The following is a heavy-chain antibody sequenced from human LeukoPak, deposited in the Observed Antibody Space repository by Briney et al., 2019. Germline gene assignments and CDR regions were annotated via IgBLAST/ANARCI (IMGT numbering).Heavy chain of an antibody. J-gene: IGHJ4*02. CDR2: INSDGSST. D-gene: IGHD4/OR15-4a*01. V-gene: IGHV3-74*01. CDR1: GFTFSSYW. Sequence: GGSLRLSCAASGFTFSSYWMHWVRQAPGKGLVWVSRINSDGSSTSYADSVKGRFTISRDNAKNTLYLQMNSLRAEDTAVYYCARVHGAYPFDYWGQGTLVTVSS. CDR3: ARVHGAYPFDY.